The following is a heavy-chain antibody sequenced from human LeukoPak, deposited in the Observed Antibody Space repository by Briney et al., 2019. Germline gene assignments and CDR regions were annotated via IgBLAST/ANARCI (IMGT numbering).Heavy chain of an antibody. CDR3: AKVMITFGGVRYGMDV. V-gene: IGHV3-7*03. D-gene: IGHD3-16*01. CDR1: GFTFSSHW. J-gene: IGHJ6*02. Sequence: GGSLRLSCAASGFTFSSHWMDWVRQAPGKGLEWVANIKQDGSESYYLDSVKGRFTISRDNAKNSLYLQMNSLRAEDTALYYCAKVMITFGGVRYGMDVWGQGTTVTVSS. CDR2: IKQDGSES.